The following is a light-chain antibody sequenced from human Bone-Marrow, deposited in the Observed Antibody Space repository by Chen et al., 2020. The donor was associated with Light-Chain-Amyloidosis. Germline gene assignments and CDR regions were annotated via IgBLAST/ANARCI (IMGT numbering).Light chain of an antibody. Sequence: VILTQSPGTLSLSPGEGATLSCRASQSVDSNFLAWYQQRPGQAPRLLIYASSTRTTGVPPRFSGRGSVTDFTLIISEVEPEDFAFYYCQYYDDSLLTFGGGTKV. CDR2: ASS. V-gene: IGKV3-20*01. CDR1: QSVDSNF. J-gene: IGKJ4*01. CDR3: QYYDDSLLT.